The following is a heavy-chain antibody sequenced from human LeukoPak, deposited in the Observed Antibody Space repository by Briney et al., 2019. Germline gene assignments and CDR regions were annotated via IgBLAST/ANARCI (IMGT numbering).Heavy chain of an antibody. J-gene: IGHJ4*02. V-gene: IGHV4-31*03. CDR1: GGSISSGGYY. D-gene: IGHD2-2*01. CDR2: IYYSGST. CDR3: ARELRYYSSTSYYSRIDY. Sequence: SETLSLTCTVSGGSISSGGYYWSWIRQHPGKGLEWIGYIYYSGSTYYNPSLKSRVTISVDTSKNQFSLKLSSVTAADTAVYYCARELRYYSSTSYYSRIDYWGQGTLVTVSS.